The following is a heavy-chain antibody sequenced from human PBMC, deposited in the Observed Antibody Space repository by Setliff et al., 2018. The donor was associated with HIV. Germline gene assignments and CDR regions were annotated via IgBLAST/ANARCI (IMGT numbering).Heavy chain of an antibody. J-gene: IGHJ4*02. CDR2: VYSTGSI. D-gene: IGHD1-1*01. CDR1: GGSMSRFY. V-gene: IGHV4-59*01. CDR3: ASAEGDAYNSLPYFDS. Sequence: PSETLSLTCTVSGGSMSRFYWTWIRQPPGKGLEWIGFVYSTGSINYSPSFRGRLTISLDTSENQFSLHLTSVTAADTAVYDCASAEGDAYNSLPYFDSWGPGALVTVAS.